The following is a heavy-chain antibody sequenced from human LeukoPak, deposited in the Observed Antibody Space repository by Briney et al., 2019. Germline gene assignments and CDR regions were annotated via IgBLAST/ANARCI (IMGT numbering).Heavy chain of an antibody. Sequence: SETLSLTCAVYGGSFSGYFWTWIRQPPGKGLEWIGEINHSGSTNYNPSLKSRVTISVDTSKNQFSLKLSSVTAADTAVYYCARYYRNYLFDYWGQGTLVTVSS. CDR2: INHSGST. V-gene: IGHV4-34*01. J-gene: IGHJ4*02. CDR1: GGSFSGYF. D-gene: IGHD4-11*01. CDR3: ARYYRNYLFDY.